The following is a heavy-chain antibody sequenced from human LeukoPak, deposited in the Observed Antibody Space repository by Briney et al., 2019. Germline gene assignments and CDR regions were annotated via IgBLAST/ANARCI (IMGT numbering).Heavy chain of an antibody. V-gene: IGHV5-51*01. CDR1: GSSFTNYW. D-gene: IGHD1-7*01. CDR2: IYPGDSDT. CDR3: ARREATTEYFDF. J-gene: IGHJ4*02. Sequence: GESLQISCQGSGSSFTNYWIAWVRQLPGKGLEWMGVIYPGDSDTRYNPSFQGQVTISADRSFGTAYLQWGSLKASDSAMYYCARREATTEYFDFWGQGTLVTVSS.